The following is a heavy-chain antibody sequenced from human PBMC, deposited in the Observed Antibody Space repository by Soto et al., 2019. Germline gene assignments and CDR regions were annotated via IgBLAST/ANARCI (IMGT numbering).Heavy chain of an antibody. CDR2: IKSKTDGGTT. CDR3: TTQDGYNYYYYGMDV. Sequence: EVQLVESGGGLVKPGGSLRLSCAASGFTFSNAWMSWVRQAPGKGLEWVGRIKSKTDGGTTDYAAPVKGRFTISRDDSKNTLYLQMNSLKTEDTAVYYCTTQDGYNYYYYGMDVWGQGTTVTVSS. V-gene: IGHV3-15*01. J-gene: IGHJ6*02. D-gene: IGHD5-12*01. CDR1: GFTFSNAW.